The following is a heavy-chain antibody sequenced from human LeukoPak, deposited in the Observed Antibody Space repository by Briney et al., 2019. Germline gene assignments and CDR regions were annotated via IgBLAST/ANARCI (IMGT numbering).Heavy chain of an antibody. V-gene: IGHV1-8*01. CDR3: AGGPPEDTSSGY. J-gene: IGHJ4*02. D-gene: IGHD3-22*01. Sequence: GASVRVSSTPSVYSFTTYDINWVRQAPGPGLEGRGWMRPKKSDTGYARKFQDRVTLTWNISTDTAYMELNSLTAADTAVYFCAGGPPEDTSSGYWGQGTLVTVSS. CDR2: MRPKKSDT. CDR1: VYSFTTYD.